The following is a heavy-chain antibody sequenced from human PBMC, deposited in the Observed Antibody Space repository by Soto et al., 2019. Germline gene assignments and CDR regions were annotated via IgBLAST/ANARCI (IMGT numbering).Heavy chain of an antibody. CDR2: IYDTGNT. CDR1: GGSISSSGYY. CDR3: AREEGGGYDHRWFDP. J-gene: IGHJ5*02. V-gene: IGHV4-31*01. Sequence: QVQLQESGPGLVKPSQTLSLTCTVSGGSISSSGYYWSWIRQHPGKGLEWIGYIYDTGNTYYNPSLKSPVTISVDTSKNQFSLKLSSVTAADTAVYYCAREEGGGYDHRWFDPWGQGTLVTVSS. D-gene: IGHD5-12*01.